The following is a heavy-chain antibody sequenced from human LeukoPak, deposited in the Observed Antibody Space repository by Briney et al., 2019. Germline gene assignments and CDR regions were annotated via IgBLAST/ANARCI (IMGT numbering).Heavy chain of an antibody. D-gene: IGHD2-2*01. CDR2: ISWNSGSI. Sequence: PGGSLRLSCAASGFIFDDYAIHWFRQAPGKGLEWVSGISWNSGSIGYADSVKGRFTISRDNAKNSLYLQMNSLRAEDTAVYYCARDSVPQDCSSTSCYAFLFDYWGQGTLVTVSS. CDR1: GFIFDDYA. J-gene: IGHJ4*02. CDR3: ARDSVPQDCSSTSCYAFLFDY. V-gene: IGHV3-9*01.